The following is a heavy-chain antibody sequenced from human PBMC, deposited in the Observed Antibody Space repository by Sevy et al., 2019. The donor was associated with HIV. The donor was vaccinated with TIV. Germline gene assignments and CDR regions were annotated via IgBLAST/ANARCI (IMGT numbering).Heavy chain of an antibody. CDR1: GYSISSGYW. CDR3: ASHDWGREDY. CDR2: IQYTGTT. Sequence: SETLSLTCVVSGYSISSGYWWDWFRRPPGKGLEWIGAIQYTGTTQYTPSLNRRVTVSADTSKNQFSLRQSSMTAADTAVYYCASHDWGREDYWVQGTLVTVSS. D-gene: IGHD7-27*01. J-gene: IGHJ4*02. V-gene: IGHV4-38-2*01.